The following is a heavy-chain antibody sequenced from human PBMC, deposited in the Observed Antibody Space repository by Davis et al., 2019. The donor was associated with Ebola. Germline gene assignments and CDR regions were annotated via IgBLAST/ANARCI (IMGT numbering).Heavy chain of an antibody. CDR2: IYYTGST. CDR1: GGSVSSADYY. Sequence: SETLSLTCSVSGGSVSSADYYWNWIRQPPGKGLEWIGHIYYTGSTNNNPSLKSRVTISLDMPKNQFSLKVNSVTAADTAVYYCARASGWSFDLWGCGTLVTVSS. V-gene: IGHV4-61*08. D-gene: IGHD3-3*01. J-gene: IGHJ2*01. CDR3: ARASGWSFDL.